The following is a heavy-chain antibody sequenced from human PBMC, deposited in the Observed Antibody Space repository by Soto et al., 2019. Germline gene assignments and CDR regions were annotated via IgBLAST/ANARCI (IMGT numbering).Heavy chain of an antibody. V-gene: IGHV3-33*01. D-gene: IGHD1-26*01. Sequence: QVQLVESGGGVVQPGRSLRLSCAASGFTFSSYGMHWVRQAPGTGLEWVAVIWYDGSNKYYADSVKGRFTIARDNSKNPLYLQMNSLRAEDTAVYYCARDPGDGDSRFYYWGQGTLVTVSS. CDR2: IWYDGSNK. J-gene: IGHJ4*02. CDR1: GFTFSSYG. CDR3: ARDPGDGDSRFYY.